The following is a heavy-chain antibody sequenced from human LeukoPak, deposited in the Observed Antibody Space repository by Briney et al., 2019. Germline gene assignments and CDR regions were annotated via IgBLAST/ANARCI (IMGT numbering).Heavy chain of an antibody. D-gene: IGHD3-10*01. CDR3: ARDGYYYGSGSYLWWFGP. Sequence: SETLSLTCTVSGGSISSGSYYWNWIRQPAGKGLEWIGHIYTGGSTNYNPSLKSRVTISVDTSKNLFSLRLSSVTAADTAVYYCARDGYYYGSGSYLWWFGPWGQGTLVTVSS. J-gene: IGHJ5*02. CDR1: GGSISSGSYY. V-gene: IGHV4-61*09. CDR2: IYTGGST.